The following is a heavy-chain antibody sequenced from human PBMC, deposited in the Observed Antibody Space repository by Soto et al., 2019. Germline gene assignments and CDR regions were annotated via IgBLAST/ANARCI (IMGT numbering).Heavy chain of an antibody. J-gene: IGHJ4*02. CDR2: ISGSGGST. Sequence: PGGSLRLSCAASGFTFSSYAMSWVRQAPGKGLEWVSAISGSGGSTYYADSVKGRFTISRDNSKNTLYLQMNSLRAEDTAVYYCAKGTTVTTWVLHFDFWGQGPLVTVSS. V-gene: IGHV3-23*01. CDR1: GFTFSSYA. CDR3: AKGTTVTTWVLHFDF. D-gene: IGHD4-4*01.